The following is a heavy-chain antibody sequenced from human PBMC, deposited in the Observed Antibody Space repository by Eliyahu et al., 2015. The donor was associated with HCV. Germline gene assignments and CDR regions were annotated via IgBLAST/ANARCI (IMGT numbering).Heavy chain of an antibody. CDR3: ARRNASFTGDQDAFDI. V-gene: IGHV5-51*03. J-gene: IGHJ3*02. CDR1: GYSFTSYW. CDR2: IYPGDXDT. Sequence: EVQLVQSGAEVKKPGXSLKISCKGSGYSFTSYWIGWVRQMPGKGLEWMGIIYPGDXDTRYSPSFQGQVTISADKSISTAYLQWSSLKASDTAMYYCARRNASFTGDQDAFDIWGQGTMVTVSS. D-gene: IGHD3-16*01.